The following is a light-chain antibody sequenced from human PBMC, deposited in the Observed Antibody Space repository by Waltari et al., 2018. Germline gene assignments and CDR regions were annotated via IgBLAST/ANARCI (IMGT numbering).Light chain of an antibody. CDR3: QETYTPPWT. V-gene: IGKV1-39*01. J-gene: IGKJ1*01. Sequence: IQMTHSPLSRFASVGDGVTVTCRARPSVSTPLNCNQPNPGKAPELLVYSASFLETGVPSRFSAGGSGTDFNFTITAVQPEDFATYYCQETYTPPWTFGPGTRLEIK. CDR1: PSVSTP. CDR2: SAS.